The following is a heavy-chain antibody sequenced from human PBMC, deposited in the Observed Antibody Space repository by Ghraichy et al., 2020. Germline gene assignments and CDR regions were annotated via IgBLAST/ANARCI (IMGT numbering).Heavy chain of an antibody. Sequence: GGSLRLSCAASGFTFSNYAMSWARQAPGKGLEWVSAISGSGGNTYYADSVKGRFTISRDNSKNTLYLQMNRLRAEDTAVYYCAKGCSSIDCYTSECWGQGTLVTVSS. CDR3: AKGCSSIDCYTSEC. J-gene: IGHJ4*02. CDR1: GFTFSNYA. V-gene: IGHV3-23*01. D-gene: IGHD2-2*02. CDR2: ISGSGGNT.